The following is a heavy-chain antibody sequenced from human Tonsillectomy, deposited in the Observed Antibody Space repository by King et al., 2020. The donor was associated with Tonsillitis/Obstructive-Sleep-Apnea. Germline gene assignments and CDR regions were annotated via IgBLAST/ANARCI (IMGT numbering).Heavy chain of an antibody. J-gene: IGHJ4*02. CDR2: IWLDGSNK. CDR3: AREGDIVVVPAALDY. Sequence: VQLVESGGGVVQPGRSLRLSCAASGFTFSSYCMYWVRQAPGKGLEWVAVIWLDGSNKYYADPVKGRFTISRDNSKNTLYLQMNSLGAEDTAVYYCAREGDIVVVPAALDYWGQGTLVTVSS. CDR1: GFTFSSYC. V-gene: IGHV3-33*01. D-gene: IGHD2-2*01.